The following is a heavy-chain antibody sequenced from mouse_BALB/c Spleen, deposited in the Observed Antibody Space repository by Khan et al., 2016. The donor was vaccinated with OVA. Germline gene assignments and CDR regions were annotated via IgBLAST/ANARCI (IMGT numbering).Heavy chain of an antibody. V-gene: IGHV5-12*02. D-gene: IGHD2-1*01. CDR1: GFTFSDYY. CDR2: ISNIGGNT. Sequence: EVELVESGGGLVQPGGSLKLSCVTSGFTFSDYYMYWFSQTPEKRLEWVAYISNIGGNTYYPATVKGRFTISRDTARNTLYLQMSHMKSENSAMYYCARNGDGKGDAMDLWGQGTSVTVSS. J-gene: IGHJ4*01. CDR3: ARNGDGKGDAMDL.